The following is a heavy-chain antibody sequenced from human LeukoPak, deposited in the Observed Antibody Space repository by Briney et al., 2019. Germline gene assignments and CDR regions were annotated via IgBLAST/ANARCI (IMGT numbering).Heavy chain of an antibody. CDR3: AKFPYGDYVHY. CDR1: GFTFSSYA. V-gene: IGHV3-7*05. Sequence: GGSLRLSCSASGFTFSSYAMHWVRQAPGKGLEWVANIKGDGSEKYHVDSVKGRFTISRDNAKNSLYLQMNSLRAEDTAVYYCAKFPYGDYVHYWGQGTLVTVSS. D-gene: IGHD4-17*01. J-gene: IGHJ4*02. CDR2: IKGDGSEK.